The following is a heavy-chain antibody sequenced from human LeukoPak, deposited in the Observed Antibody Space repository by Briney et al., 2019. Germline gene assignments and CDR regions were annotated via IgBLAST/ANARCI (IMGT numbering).Heavy chain of an antibody. J-gene: IGHJ3*02. CDR1: GFTFSSYS. D-gene: IGHD1/OR15-1a*01. CDR2: ISSSSSYI. Sequence: GGSLRLSCAASGFTFSSYSMNWVRQAPGKGLEWVSSISSSSSYIYYADSLKGRFTISRDNAKNSLYLQMNSLRAEDTAVYYCARGGKLEHLPEDIWGQGTMVTVSS. V-gene: IGHV3-21*01. CDR3: ARGGKLEHLPEDI.